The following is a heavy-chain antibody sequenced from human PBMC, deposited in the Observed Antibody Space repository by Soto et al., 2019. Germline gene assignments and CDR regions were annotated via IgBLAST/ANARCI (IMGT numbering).Heavy chain of an antibody. CDR3: ASSYCSGGSCYSPFGYYGMDV. CDR1: GFTFSSYA. Sequence: QVQLVESGGGVVQPGRSLRLSCAASGFTFSSYAMHWVRQAPGKGLEWVAVISYDGSNKYYADSVKGRFTISRDNSKNKLYLQMNSLRAEDTAVYYCASSYCSGGSCYSPFGYYGMDVWGQGTTVTVSS. V-gene: IGHV3-30-3*01. J-gene: IGHJ6*02. CDR2: ISYDGSNK. D-gene: IGHD2-15*01.